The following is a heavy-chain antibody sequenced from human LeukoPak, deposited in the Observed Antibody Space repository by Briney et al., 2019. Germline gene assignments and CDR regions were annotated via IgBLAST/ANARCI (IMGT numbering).Heavy chain of an antibody. D-gene: IGHD3-10*01. Sequence: GESLKISCKGSGYSFTSYWIGWVRQMPGKGLEWMGIIYPGDSDTRYSPSFQGQVTISADKSISTAYLQWSILKASDTAMYYCANMGGSGSSNDAFDFWGQGTMVTVFS. V-gene: IGHV5-51*01. CDR1: GYSFTSYW. CDR2: IYPGDSDT. CDR3: ANMGGSGSSNDAFDF. J-gene: IGHJ3*01.